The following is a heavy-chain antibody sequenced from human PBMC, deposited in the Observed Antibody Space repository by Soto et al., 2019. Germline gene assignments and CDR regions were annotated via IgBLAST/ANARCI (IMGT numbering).Heavy chain of an antibody. CDR1: GYSISSGYY. J-gene: IGHJ6*02. CDR2: IYHSGST. Sequence: KSSETLSLTCAVSGYSISSGYYWGWIRQPPGKGLEWIGSIYHSGSTYYNPSLKSRVTISVDTSKNQFPLKLSSVTAADTAVYYCARGGHDYGDYNYYYYGMDVWGQGTTVTVSS. CDR3: ARGGHDYGDYNYYYYGMDV. D-gene: IGHD4-17*01. V-gene: IGHV4-38-2*01.